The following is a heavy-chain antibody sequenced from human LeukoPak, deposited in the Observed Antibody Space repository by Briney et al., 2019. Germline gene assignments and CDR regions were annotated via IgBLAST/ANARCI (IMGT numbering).Heavy chain of an antibody. CDR3: AGDRVVTMIVVDHWYFGL. J-gene: IGHJ2*01. D-gene: IGHD3-22*01. CDR2: IYHSGST. CDR1: GYSISSGYY. Sequence: SETLSLTCTVSGYSISSGYYWGWIRQPPGKGLEWIGSIYHSGSTYYNLSLKSRVTISVDTSKNQFSLKLSSVTAADTAVYYCAGDRVVTMIVVDHWYFGLWGRGTLVTVSS. V-gene: IGHV4-38-2*02.